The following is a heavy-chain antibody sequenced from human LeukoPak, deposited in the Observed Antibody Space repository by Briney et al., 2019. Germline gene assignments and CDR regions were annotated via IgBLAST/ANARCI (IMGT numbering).Heavy chain of an antibody. CDR2: VYYSGST. CDR3: ARDRPMITFGGVIAWFDP. CDR1: GGSISSSSYY. Sequence: KPSETLSLTCTVSGGSISSSSYYWGWIRQPPGKGLEWIGSVYYSGSTYYNPSLKSRVTISVDTSKNQFSLKLSSVTAADTAVYYCARDRPMITFGGVIAWFDPWGQGTLVTVSS. D-gene: IGHD3-16*02. V-gene: IGHV4-39*07. J-gene: IGHJ5*02.